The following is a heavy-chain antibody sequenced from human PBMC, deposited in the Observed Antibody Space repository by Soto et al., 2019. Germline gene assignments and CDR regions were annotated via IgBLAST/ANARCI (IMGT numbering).Heavy chain of an antibody. CDR2: IYDSGST. CDR3: ALRGGDCDMRYCYFDL. V-gene: IGHV4-31*01. D-gene: IGHD2-21*01. J-gene: IGHJ2*01. CDR1: GGSISSGGYY. Sequence: QVQLQESGPGLVKPSQTLSLTCTVSGGSISSGGYYWSWIRQHPGTGLEWIGYIYDSGSTNHHPALKRLVTIAGHTSKRHLSLEPSSVTAAATAVYCCALRGGDCDMRYCYFDLWGRGALVTVSS.